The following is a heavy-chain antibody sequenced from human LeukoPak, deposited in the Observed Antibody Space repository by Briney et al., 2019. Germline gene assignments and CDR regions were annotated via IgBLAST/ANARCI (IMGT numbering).Heavy chain of an antibody. CDR1: GFTFSSYS. D-gene: IGHD2-8*01. J-gene: IGHJ6*03. CDR2: ISSSSSYI. Sequence: PGGSLRLSCAASGFTFSSYSMNWVRQAPGKGLEWVSSISSSSSYIYYADSVKGRFTISRDNAKNSLYLQMNSLRAEDTAVYYCARASGRGELMVYAIFHYYYYMDVWGKGTTVTVSS. V-gene: IGHV3-21*01. CDR3: ARASGRGELMVYAIFHYYYYMDV.